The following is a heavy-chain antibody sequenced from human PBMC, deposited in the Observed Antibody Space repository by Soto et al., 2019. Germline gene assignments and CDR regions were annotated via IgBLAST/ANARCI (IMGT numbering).Heavy chain of an antibody. J-gene: IGHJ6*02. CDR1: GFTFSSYA. Sequence: GGSMRLSCAASGFTFSSYAVSWVRQAPGKGLEWVSAISGSGGTTYYADSVKGRFTISRDNSKNTLYLQMNGLRAEDTAVYYCAKPRSSYYQYGMDVWGQGTTVTVSS. V-gene: IGHV3-23*01. CDR2: ISGSGGTT. CDR3: AKPRSSYYQYGMDV.